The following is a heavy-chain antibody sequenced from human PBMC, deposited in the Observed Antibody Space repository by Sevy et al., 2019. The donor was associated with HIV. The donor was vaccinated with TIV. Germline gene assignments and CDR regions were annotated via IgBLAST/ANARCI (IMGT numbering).Heavy chain of an antibody. D-gene: IGHD1-26*01. J-gene: IGHJ6*02. CDR1: GFIFSTYG. V-gene: IGHV3-30*18. CDR2: ISFDGSDK. Sequence: GGSLRLSCAASGFIFSTYGIHWVRQAPGKGLEWVAVISFDGSDKYYADSVRGRFTISRGNSKNTLYLQMNSLRVEDTAIYYCAKMQGGSYNYYGMDVWGQGTTVTVSS. CDR3: AKMQGGSYNYYGMDV.